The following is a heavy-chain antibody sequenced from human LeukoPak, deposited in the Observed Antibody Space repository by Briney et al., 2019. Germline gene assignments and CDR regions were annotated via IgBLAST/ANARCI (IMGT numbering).Heavy chain of an antibody. CDR3: ARSAGKYSSSWYHPTPPGS. CDR2: INHSGST. D-gene: IGHD6-13*01. J-gene: IGHJ5*02. V-gene: IGHV4-34*01. Sequence: PSETLSLTCAVYGGSFSGYYWSWIRQPPGKGLEWIGEINHSGSTNYNPSLKSRVTISVDTSKNQFSLKLSSVTAADTAVYYCARSAGKYSSSWYHPTPPGSWGQGTLVTVSS. CDR1: GGSFSGYY.